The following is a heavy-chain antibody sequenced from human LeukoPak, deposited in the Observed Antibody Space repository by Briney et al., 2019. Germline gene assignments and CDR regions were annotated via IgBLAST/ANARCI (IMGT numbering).Heavy chain of an antibody. D-gene: IGHD2-21*02. Sequence: GESLKISCKGAGYCFTNYWIGWVRQMPGKGLEWMGIIYPGDSDTRYSPSFQGQVTISTDTSISTAYLQWSSLKASDTAMYYCARHGVFCGGDCYSGFDYWGQGTLVTVSS. J-gene: IGHJ4*02. V-gene: IGHV5-51*01. CDR3: ARHGVFCGGDCYSGFDY. CDR1: GYCFTNYW. CDR2: IYPGDSDT.